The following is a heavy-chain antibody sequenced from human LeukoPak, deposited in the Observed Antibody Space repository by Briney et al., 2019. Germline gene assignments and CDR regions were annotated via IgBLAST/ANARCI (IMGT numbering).Heavy chain of an antibody. J-gene: IGHJ4*02. Sequence: GGSLRLSCAASGFIFEDYGMSWVRQAPGKGLEWVSDITCSGGSTGYADSVKGRFTISRDNAKNALYLQMNSLRAEDTAFYYCARDSPNGYNYGQLFHYWGQGTLVTVSS. CDR2: ITCSGGST. D-gene: IGHD5-18*01. CDR1: GFIFEDYG. V-gene: IGHV3-20*04. CDR3: ARDSPNGYNYGQLFHY.